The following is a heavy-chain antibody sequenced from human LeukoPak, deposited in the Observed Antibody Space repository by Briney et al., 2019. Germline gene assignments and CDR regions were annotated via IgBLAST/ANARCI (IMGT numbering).Heavy chain of an antibody. CDR1: GYTFTGYY. D-gene: IGHD3-22*01. V-gene: IGHV1-2*04. Sequence: GASVKVSCKASGYTFTGYYMHWVRQAPGQGLEWMGWINPNSGGTNYAQKFQGWVSMTRDTSISTAYMELSRLRSDDTAVYYCARGGQVQWLFPSYWYFDLWGRGTLVTVSS. J-gene: IGHJ2*01. CDR3: ARGGQVQWLFPSYWYFDL. CDR2: INPNSGGT.